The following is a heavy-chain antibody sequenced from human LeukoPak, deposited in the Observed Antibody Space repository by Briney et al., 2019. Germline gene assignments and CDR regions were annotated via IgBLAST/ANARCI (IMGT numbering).Heavy chain of an antibody. J-gene: IGHJ4*02. CDR3: ASDTHYDFWSGYPSYYFDY. CDR1: GYTFTSYA. V-gene: IGHV1-3*01. CDR2: INAGNGNT. D-gene: IGHD3-3*01. Sequence: GASVKVSCKASGYTFTSYAMHWVRQAPGQRLEWMGWINAGNGNTKYSQKFQGRVTITRDTSASTAYMELSSLRSEDTAVYYCASDTHYDFWSGYPSYYFDYWDQGTLVTVSS.